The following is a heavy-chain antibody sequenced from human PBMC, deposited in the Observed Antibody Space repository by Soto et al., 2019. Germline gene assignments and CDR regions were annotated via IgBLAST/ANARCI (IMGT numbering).Heavy chain of an antibody. CDR2: INHSGST. Sequence: QVQLQQWGAGLLKPSETLSLTCAVYGGSFSGYYWSWIRQPPGKGLEWIGEINHSGSTNYNPSLKSRVTISVDTSKNQFSLKLSSVTAADTAVYYCASLVGATDFRNYVDYWGQGTLVTVSS. CDR3: ASLVGATDFRNYVDY. CDR1: GGSFSGYY. V-gene: IGHV4-34*01. J-gene: IGHJ4*02. D-gene: IGHD1-26*01.